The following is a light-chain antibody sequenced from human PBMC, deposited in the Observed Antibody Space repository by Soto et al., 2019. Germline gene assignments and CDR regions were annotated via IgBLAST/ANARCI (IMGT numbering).Light chain of an antibody. Sequence: DIVLTQSPGTLSLSPGDRATLSCRASQSVSSNFLAWYQQKPGQAPRLLIYGASIRATGIPDRFSGSGSGTDFTLTIRRLEPEDFAMYFCHQYGSSPRTFGQGTKVEIK. CDR1: QSVSSNF. CDR2: GAS. J-gene: IGKJ1*01. CDR3: HQYGSSPRT. V-gene: IGKV3-20*01.